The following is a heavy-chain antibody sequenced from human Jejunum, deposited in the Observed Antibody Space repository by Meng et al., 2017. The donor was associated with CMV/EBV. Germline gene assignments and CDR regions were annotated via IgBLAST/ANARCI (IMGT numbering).Heavy chain of an antibody. J-gene: IGHJ4*02. V-gene: IGHV4-38-2*02. Sequence: SGSSLSSGYYWGWIRQPPGKGLEWIGSIYQSGSSFYNPSLKSRITISIDTSKNQFSLRLSSVTAADTAVYYCARDLTVVRGVLDNWSQGTRVTVSS. CDR3: ARDLTVVRGVLDN. D-gene: IGHD3-10*01. CDR2: IYQSGSS. CDR1: GSSLSSGYY.